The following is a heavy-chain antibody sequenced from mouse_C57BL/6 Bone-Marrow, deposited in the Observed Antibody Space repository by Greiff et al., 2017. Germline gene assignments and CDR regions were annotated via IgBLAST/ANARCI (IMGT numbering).Heavy chain of an antibody. CDR2: IHPSDSDT. D-gene: IGHD1-1*01. CDR3: AICTTVVEHYWYFEV. CDR1: GYTFTSYW. Sequence: QVQLQQPGAELVKPGASVKVSCKASGYTFTSYWMHWVKQRPGQGLEWIGRIHPSDSDTNYNQKFKGKATLTVDKSSSTAYMQLSSLTSEDTAVYYCAICTTVVEHYWYFEVWGTGTTVTVSS. J-gene: IGHJ1*03. V-gene: IGHV1-74*01.